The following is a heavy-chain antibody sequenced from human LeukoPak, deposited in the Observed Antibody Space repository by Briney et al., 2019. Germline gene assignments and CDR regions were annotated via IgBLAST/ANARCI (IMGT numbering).Heavy chain of an antibody. Sequence: GGSLGLSCAASGFTFSSYAMHWVRQAPGKGLEWVAVISYDGSNKYYADSVKGRFTISRDNSKNTLYLQMNSLRAEDTAVYYCAREITMIVVVGFDYWGQGTLVTVSS. V-gene: IGHV3-30-3*01. CDR2: ISYDGSNK. CDR1: GFTFSSYA. J-gene: IGHJ4*02. D-gene: IGHD3-22*01. CDR3: AREITMIVVVGFDY.